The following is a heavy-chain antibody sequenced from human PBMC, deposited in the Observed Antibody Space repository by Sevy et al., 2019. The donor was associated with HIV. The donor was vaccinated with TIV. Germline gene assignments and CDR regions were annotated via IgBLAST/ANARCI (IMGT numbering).Heavy chain of an antibody. CDR2: IYSSGNT. Sequence: SETLSLTCTVSNDSVSSGTFHWSWIRQPPQKGLEWIGYIYSSGNTNYNPSLKSRVTISVDTSKKQFSLRLNSVTAADTAVYYCARLRWPEAHFDYWGQRTLVTVSS. CDR1: NDSVSSGTFH. CDR3: ARLRWPEAHFDY. V-gene: IGHV4-61*01. J-gene: IGHJ4*02. D-gene: IGHD2-15*01.